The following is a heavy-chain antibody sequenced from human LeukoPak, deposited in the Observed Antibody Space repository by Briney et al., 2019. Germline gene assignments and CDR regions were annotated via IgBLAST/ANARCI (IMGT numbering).Heavy chain of an antibody. J-gene: IGHJ4*02. CDR1: GYTFSSYA. D-gene: IGHD1-26*01. CDR3: ARDQRAGATGLDY. V-gene: IGHV7-4-1*02. CDR2: INTNTGNT. Sequence: ASVKVSCKASGYTFSSYAMNWVRQAPGQGLEWMGWINTNTGNTTYAQGFTGRFVFSLDTSVSTAYLQISSLKAEDTAVYCCARDQRAGATGLDYWGQGTLVTVSS.